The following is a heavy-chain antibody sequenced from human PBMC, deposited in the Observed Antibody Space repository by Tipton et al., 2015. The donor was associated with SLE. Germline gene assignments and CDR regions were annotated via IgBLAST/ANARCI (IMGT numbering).Heavy chain of an antibody. V-gene: IGHV4-38-2*02. D-gene: IGHD2-15*01. CDR1: GYSISSGYY. CDR2: IYHSGST. Sequence: TLSLTCTVSGYSISSGYYWGWIRQPPGKGLEWIGNIYHSGSTYYNPSLKSRVTISVDTSKNQFSLKLNSVTAADTAVYYCARPLIGGSSGFFESWGQGILVTVSS. CDR3: ARPLIGGSSGFFES. J-gene: IGHJ4*02.